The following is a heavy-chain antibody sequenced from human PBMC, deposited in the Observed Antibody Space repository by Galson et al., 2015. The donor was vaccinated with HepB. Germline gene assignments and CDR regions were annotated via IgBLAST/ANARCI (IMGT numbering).Heavy chain of an antibody. CDR1: DVSVSSGSYY. Sequence: ETLSLTCTVSDVSVSSGSYYWSWIRQSLGKRLDWIGNIYYSGDTNYNPSLQSRVTISLDTSKNQFSLKLSSATAADTAVYYCARLRGGSAPFDYWGQGALVTVSS. CDR3: ARLRGGSAPFDY. D-gene: IGHD3-16*01. CDR2: IYYSGDT. J-gene: IGHJ4*02. V-gene: IGHV4-61*01.